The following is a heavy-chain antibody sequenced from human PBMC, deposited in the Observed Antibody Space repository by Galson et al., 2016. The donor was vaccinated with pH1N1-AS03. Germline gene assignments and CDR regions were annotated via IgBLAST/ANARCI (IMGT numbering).Heavy chain of an antibody. J-gene: IGHJ4*02. Sequence: SLRLSCAASGFTFGGYWMHWVRYGPGKGLEWVSHIHTDGSRTTYADSVKGRFTISRDNAKNTLYLQMSSLRAEDTAVYYCARVYYYGSAGSYSLDYWGQGTLVTVSS. V-gene: IGHV3-74*01. D-gene: IGHD3-10*01. CDR1: GFTFGGYW. CDR2: IHTDGSRT. CDR3: ARVYYYGSAGSYSLDY.